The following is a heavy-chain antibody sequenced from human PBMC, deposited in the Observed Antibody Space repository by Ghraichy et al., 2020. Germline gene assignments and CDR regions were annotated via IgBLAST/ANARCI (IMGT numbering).Heavy chain of an antibody. CDR3: AKGGLVRGVLHWFDP. CDR1: GDSVSSYSAG. J-gene: IGHJ5*02. V-gene: IGHV6-1*01. D-gene: IGHD3-10*01. Sequence: SQTLTLTCAISGDSVSSYSAGWNWIRQSPSRGLEWLGRTYYRSKWYTDYAVSVKSRISINPDTSKNQFSLQLNSVTPEDTALYYCAKGGLVRGVLHWFDPWGQGTLVTVSS. CDR2: TYYRSKWYT.